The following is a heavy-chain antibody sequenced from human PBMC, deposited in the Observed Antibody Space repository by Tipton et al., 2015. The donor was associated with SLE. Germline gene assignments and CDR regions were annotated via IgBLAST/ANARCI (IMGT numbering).Heavy chain of an antibody. CDR2: VNPNNGAT. V-gene: IGHV1-2*06. D-gene: IGHD6-19*01. Sequence: QSGPEVKKPGASVKVSCKASGYTFTSYDISWVRQAPGQRPEWMGRVNPNNGATSYAQKFQGRVTMTRDTSISTAYMDLSGLRSDDTAVYYCARDPLPSVPGSRYWGQGTLVTVSS. CDR1: GYTFTSYD. J-gene: IGHJ4*02. CDR3: ARDPLPSVPGSRY.